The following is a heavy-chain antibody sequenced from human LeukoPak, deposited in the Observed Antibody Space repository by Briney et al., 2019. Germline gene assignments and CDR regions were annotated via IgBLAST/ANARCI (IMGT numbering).Heavy chain of an antibody. CDR3: ARDDCSSTSCYNNYYYYMDV. Sequence: ASVKVSCKASGYTFTSYGISWVRQAPGQGLEWMGWTSAYNGNTNYAQKLQGRVTMTTDTSTSTAYMELRSLRSDDTAVYYCARDDCSSTSCYNNYYYYMDVWGKGTTVTVSS. D-gene: IGHD2-2*02. CDR2: TSAYNGNT. J-gene: IGHJ6*03. CDR1: GYTFTSYG. V-gene: IGHV1-18*01.